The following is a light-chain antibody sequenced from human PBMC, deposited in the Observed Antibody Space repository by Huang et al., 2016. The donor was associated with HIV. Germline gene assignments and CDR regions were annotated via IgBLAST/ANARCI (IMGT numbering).Light chain of an antibody. CDR2: GTS. CDR3: QQYNNWPPLT. CDR1: QSVSTN. Sequence: EIVMTQSPATLSVSPGERATLSCRASQSVSTNLAWYQQKAGQAPRLLMYGTSTGATGVPARVSGSGSGTEFTLTISSLQSEDFAVYYCQQYNNWPPLTFGGGTRVEIK. J-gene: IGKJ4*01. V-gene: IGKV3-15*01.